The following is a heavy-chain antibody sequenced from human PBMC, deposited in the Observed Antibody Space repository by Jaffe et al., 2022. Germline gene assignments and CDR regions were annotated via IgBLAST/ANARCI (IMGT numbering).Heavy chain of an antibody. J-gene: IGHJ4*02. CDR2: IYPGDSDT. CDR3: VRLPLQPRIVGGPFDY. V-gene: IGHV5-51*03. CDR1: GYSFTSYW. Sequence: EVQLVQSGAEVKKPGESLKISCKGSGYSFTSYWIGWVRQMPGKGLEWMGIIYPGDSDTRYSPSFQGQVTISADKSISTAYLQWSSLKASDTAMYYCVRLPLQPRIVGGPFDYWGQGTLVTVSS. D-gene: IGHD1-26*01.